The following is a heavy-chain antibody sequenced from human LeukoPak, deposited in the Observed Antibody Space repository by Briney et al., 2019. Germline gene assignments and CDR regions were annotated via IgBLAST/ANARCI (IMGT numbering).Heavy chain of an antibody. D-gene: IGHD4-17*01. CDR3: ARDGDYEFAY. Sequence: PGGXLRLSCAASGFRFSSYWMSWVRQAPGKGLEWVANIKQDGSERYYVESVKGGFAISRDNAKNSLHLQLNSLRVEDTAVYYCARDGDYEFAYWGQGTLVTVSS. V-gene: IGHV3-7*01. J-gene: IGHJ4*02. CDR1: GFRFSSYW. CDR2: IKQDGSER.